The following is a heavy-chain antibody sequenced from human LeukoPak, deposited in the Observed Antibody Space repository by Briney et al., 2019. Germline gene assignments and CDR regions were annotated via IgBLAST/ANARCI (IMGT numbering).Heavy chain of an antibody. Sequence: ASETLSLTCAVYGGSFSGYYWSWIRQPPGKGLEWIGEINHSGSTNYNPSLKSRVTISVDTSKNQFSLKLSSVTAADAAVYYFARAGNIVATHYFDYWGQGTLVTVSS. D-gene: IGHD5-12*01. CDR3: ARAGNIVATHYFDY. V-gene: IGHV4-34*01. J-gene: IGHJ4*02. CDR1: GGSFSGYY. CDR2: INHSGST.